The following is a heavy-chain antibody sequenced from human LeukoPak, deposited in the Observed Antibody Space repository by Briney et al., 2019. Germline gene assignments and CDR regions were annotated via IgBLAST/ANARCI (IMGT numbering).Heavy chain of an antibody. CDR2: IIPIFGTA. Sequence: SVKVSCKASGGTFSSYAISWVRQAPGQGLEWMGGIIPIFGTANYAQKSQGRVTITADESTSTAYMELSSLRSEDTAVYYCARGLDGYNMDDAFDIWGQGTMVTVSS. J-gene: IGHJ3*02. D-gene: IGHD5-24*01. V-gene: IGHV1-69*13. CDR3: ARGLDGYNMDDAFDI. CDR1: GGTFSSYA.